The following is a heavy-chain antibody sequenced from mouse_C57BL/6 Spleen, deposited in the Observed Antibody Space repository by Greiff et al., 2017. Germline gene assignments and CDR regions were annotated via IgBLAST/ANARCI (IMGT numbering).Heavy chain of an antibody. CDR3: ARRFHYYGSSYYFDY. V-gene: IGHV1-50*01. D-gene: IGHD1-1*01. CDR1: GFTFTSYW. CDR2: IDPSDSYT. Sequence: QVQLQQPGAELVKPGASVKLSCKASGFTFTSYWMQWVKQRPGQGLEWIGEIDPSDSYTYYTQNVKGKATLIGDNSTSTAYIQLSSLTSEDSSVYYCARRFHYYGSSYYFDYWGQGTTLTVSS. J-gene: IGHJ2*01.